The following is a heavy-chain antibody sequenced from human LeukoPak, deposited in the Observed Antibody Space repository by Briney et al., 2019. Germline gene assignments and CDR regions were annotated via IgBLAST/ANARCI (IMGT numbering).Heavy chain of an antibody. J-gene: IGHJ6*03. CDR2: INPNSGNT. CDR1: GYTFTGYY. Sequence: GASVKVSCKASGYTFTGYYMHWVRQAPGQGLEWMGWINPNSGNTGYAQKFQGRVTITRNTSISTAYMELSSLRSEDTAVYYCARAAGPNYYDSSGYPSPRYYYYMDVWGKGTTVTVSS. CDR3: ARAAGPNYYDSSGYPSPRYYYYMDV. D-gene: IGHD3-22*01. V-gene: IGHV1-8*03.